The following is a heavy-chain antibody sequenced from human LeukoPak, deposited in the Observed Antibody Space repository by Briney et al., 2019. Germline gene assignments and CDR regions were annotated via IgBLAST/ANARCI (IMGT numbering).Heavy chain of an antibody. CDR1: GFTFSSYE. J-gene: IGHJ4*02. Sequence: PGGSLRLSCAASGFTFSSYEMNWVRQGPGKGLVWVSYIGSSCTTTYYAHSVKGRFTISRDNAKNSIFLQMNSLRAEDTAVYYCARGGVMPYWGQGTLVIVSS. CDR2: IGSSCTTT. CDR3: ARGGVMPY. V-gene: IGHV3-48*03. D-gene: IGHD3-3*01.